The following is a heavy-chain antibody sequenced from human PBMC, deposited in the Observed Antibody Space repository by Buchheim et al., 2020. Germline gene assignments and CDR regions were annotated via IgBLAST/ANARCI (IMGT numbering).Heavy chain of an antibody. CDR2: ILYDGSNT. CDR3: AKDYYDFWSGKFGNYYVMDV. V-gene: IGHV3-30*18. J-gene: IGHJ6*02. CDR1: GFTFSSYG. Sequence: QVQLVESGGGVVQPGRSLRLSCAATGFTFSSYGMHWVRQAPGKGLEWVSLILYDGSNTYYADSVKGRFTISRDNSKNTLYLQMNSLRAEDTAVYYCAKDYYDFWSGKFGNYYVMDVWGQGTT. D-gene: IGHD3-3*01.